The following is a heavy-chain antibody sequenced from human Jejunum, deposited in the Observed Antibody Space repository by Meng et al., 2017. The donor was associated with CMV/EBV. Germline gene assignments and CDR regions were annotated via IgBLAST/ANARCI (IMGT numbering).Heavy chain of an antibody. V-gene: IGHV3-23*01. CDR1: GFSFNSFA. CDR3: AKGRSGATYSAMDV. J-gene: IGHJ6*02. Sequence: GFSFNSFAVTLVRQAPGKGLEWVSAITDKGSSTYYGDSVKGRFTMSRDSFQRTVSLQMNNLTVDDTAIYYCAKGRSGATYSAMDVWGPGTTVTVSS. D-gene: IGHD1-1*01. CDR2: ITDKGSST.